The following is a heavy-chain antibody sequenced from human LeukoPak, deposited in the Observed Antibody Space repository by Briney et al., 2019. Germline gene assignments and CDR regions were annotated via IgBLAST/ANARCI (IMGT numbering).Heavy chain of an antibody. CDR3: ARGSSGSFDY. V-gene: IGHV3-21*01. J-gene: IGHJ4*02. Sequence: GGSLRLSCAASGFTFSGYSMNWVRQAPGKGLEWVSSISGSSSYIYYADSVKGRFTISRDNAKNSLYLQMNSLRAEDTAVYYCARGSSGSFDYWGQGTLVTVSS. CDR2: ISGSSSYI. CDR1: GFTFSGYS. D-gene: IGHD1-26*01.